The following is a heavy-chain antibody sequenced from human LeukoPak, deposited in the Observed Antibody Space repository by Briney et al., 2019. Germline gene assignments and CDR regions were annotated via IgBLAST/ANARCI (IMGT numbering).Heavy chain of an antibody. CDR3: AKASGTAMVPGTY. CDR1: GFTFSSYG. V-gene: IGHV3-30*18. J-gene: IGHJ4*02. D-gene: IGHD5-18*01. Sequence: AGGSLRLSCAASGFTFSSYGMHWVRQAPGKGLEWVAVISYDGSNKYYADSVKGRFTISRDNSKNTLYLQMNSLRAEDTAVYYCAKASGTAMVPGTYWGQGTLVTVSS. CDR2: ISYDGSNK.